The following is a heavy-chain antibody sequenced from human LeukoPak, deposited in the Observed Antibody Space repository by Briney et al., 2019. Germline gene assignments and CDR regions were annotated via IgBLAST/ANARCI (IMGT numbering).Heavy chain of an antibody. V-gene: IGHV4-39*01. J-gene: IGHJ6*02. Sequence: SETLSLTCTVSGGSISSSSYYWGWIRQPPGKGLEWIGSIYYSGSTYYNPSLKSRVTISVDTSKNQFSLKLSSVTAADTAVYYCARVAAAGTTAYYYYYYGMDVWGQGTTVTVSS. CDR3: ARVAAAGTTAYYYYYYGMDV. CDR1: GGSISSSSYY. CDR2: IYYSGST. D-gene: IGHD6-13*01.